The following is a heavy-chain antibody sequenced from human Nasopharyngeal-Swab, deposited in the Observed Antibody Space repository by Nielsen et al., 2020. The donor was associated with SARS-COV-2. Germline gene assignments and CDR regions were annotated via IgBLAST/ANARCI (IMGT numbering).Heavy chain of an antibody. J-gene: IGHJ2*01. CDR3: ARAGYSSGWFSGRWYFDL. Sequence: GESLKISCAASGFTFSSYDMHWVRQATGKGLEWVSAIGTAGDTYYPGSVKGRLTISRENAKNSLYLQMSSLRAGDTAVYYCARAGYSSGWFSGRWYFDLWGRGTLVTVSS. D-gene: IGHD6-19*01. CDR1: GFTFSSYD. V-gene: IGHV3-13*01. CDR2: IGTAGDT.